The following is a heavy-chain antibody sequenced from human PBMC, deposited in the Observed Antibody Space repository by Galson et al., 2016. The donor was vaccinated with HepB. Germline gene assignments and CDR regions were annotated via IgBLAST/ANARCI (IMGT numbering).Heavy chain of an antibody. V-gene: IGHV1-18*01. Sequence: SVKVSCKASGYSFTSYGIAWVRQAPGQGLEWMGWISDYNGDRNYAQKFQGRVTLTTDTSTTTVYMELTSLRSDDTAVYFCPRGSSWRYFDYWGQGTQVTVSS. J-gene: IGHJ4*02. D-gene: IGHD6-13*01. CDR2: ISDYNGDR. CDR3: PRGSSWRYFDY. CDR1: GYSFTSYG.